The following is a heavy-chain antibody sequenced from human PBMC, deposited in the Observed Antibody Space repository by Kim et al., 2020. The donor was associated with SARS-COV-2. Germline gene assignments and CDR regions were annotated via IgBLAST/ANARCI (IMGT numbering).Heavy chain of an antibody. CDR1: GNTFNTYA. CDR3: ARDQRNSSGYYSFDY. J-gene: IGHJ4*02. Sequence: ASVKVSCKTSGNTFNTYALHWVRQAPGQRLDWMGWINGGNGYTEYSQNFQGRVTFTKDTSAKTAYLELSSLTSEDTAVYYCARDQRNSSGYYSFDYWGQGTLVTVSS. CDR2: INGGNGYT. V-gene: IGHV1-3*01. D-gene: IGHD3-22*01.